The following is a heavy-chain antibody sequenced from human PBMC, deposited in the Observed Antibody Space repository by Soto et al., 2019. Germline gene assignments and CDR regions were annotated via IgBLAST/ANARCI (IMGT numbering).Heavy chain of an antibody. J-gene: IGHJ5*02. CDR2: IYYSGST. V-gene: IGHV4-39*01. D-gene: IGHD2-2*01. CDR3: ARRNVVVQAAGFDP. CDR1: GGSISSSSYY. Sequence: SETLSLTCTVSGGSISSSSYYWGWIRQPPGKGLEWIGSIYYSGSTYYNPSLKSRVTISVDTSKNQFSLKLSSVTAADTAVYYCARRNVVVQAAGFDPWGQGPLGTVSS.